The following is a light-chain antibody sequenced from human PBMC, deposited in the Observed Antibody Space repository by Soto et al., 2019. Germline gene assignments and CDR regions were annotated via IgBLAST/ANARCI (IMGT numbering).Light chain of an antibody. CDR2: AAS. Sequence: IQLTQSPSFLSASVGDRVTITCRASQSISTYLAWYQQKPGKAPKLLIYAASTLQSGVPSRFSGSGSGTEFTLTISSLQPEDFATYYCQQLNNYVLTFGGGTKVDIK. J-gene: IGKJ4*01. V-gene: IGKV1-9*01. CDR3: QQLNNYVLT. CDR1: QSISTY.